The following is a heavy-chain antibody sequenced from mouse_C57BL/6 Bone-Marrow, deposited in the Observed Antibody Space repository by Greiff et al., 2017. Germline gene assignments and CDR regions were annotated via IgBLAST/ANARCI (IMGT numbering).Heavy chain of an antibody. V-gene: IGHV5-6*01. Sequence: EVKLMESGGDLVKPGGSLKLSCAASGFTFSSYGMSWVRQTPDKRLEWVATISSGGSYTYYPDSVKGRFTISRDNAKNTLYLQMSSLKSEDTAMYYCARPYYDGSSPFYWYFDVWGTGTTVTVSS. CDR1: GFTFSSYG. D-gene: IGHD1-1*01. CDR2: ISSGGSYT. CDR3: ARPYYDGSSPFYWYFDV. J-gene: IGHJ1*03.